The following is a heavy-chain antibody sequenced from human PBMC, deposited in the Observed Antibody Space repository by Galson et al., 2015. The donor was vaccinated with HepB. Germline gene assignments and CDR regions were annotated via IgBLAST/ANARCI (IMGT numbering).Heavy chain of an antibody. CDR2: TYYRSKWYY. V-gene: IGHV6-1*01. Sequence: CAISGDSVSRNGAAWNWIRQSPSRGFEWLGRTYYRSKWYYDYAVSVKSRIAINPDTSKNQFSLQLNSVTPEDTAMYYCAHGRANAFDVWGQGTMVTVSS. J-gene: IGHJ3*01. CDR3: AHGRANAFDV. D-gene: IGHD1-26*01. CDR1: GDSVSRNGAA.